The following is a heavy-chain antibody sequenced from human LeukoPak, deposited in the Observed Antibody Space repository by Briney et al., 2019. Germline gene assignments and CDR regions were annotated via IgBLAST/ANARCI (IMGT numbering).Heavy chain of an antibody. V-gene: IGHV1-46*01. CDR1: GYTFTSYY. CDR2: INPCGGST. J-gene: IGHJ5*02. CDR3: ARWGLLIPAAEQAAKPGWFDP. Sequence: ASVKVSCKASGYTFTSYYMHWVRQAPGQGLEWMGIINPCGGSTSYAQKFQGRVTMTRDTSTSTVYMELSSLRSEDTAVYYCARWGLLIPAAEQAAKPGWFDPWGQGTLVTVSS. D-gene: IGHD2-2*01.